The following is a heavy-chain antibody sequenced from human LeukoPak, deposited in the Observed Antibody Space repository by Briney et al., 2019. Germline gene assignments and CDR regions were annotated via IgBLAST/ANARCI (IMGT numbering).Heavy chain of an antibody. CDR1: GYTFTSYG. V-gene: IGHV1-18*01. J-gene: IGHJ4*02. CDR2: ISAYNGNT. CDR3: ARDHRDVDTAMATYDY. Sequence: ASVKVSCKASGYTFTSYGISWVRQAPGQGLEWMGWISAYNGNTNYAQKLQGRVTMTTDTSTSTAYMELRSLRSDDTAVYYCARDHRDVDTAMATYDYWGQGTLVTVSS. D-gene: IGHD5-18*01.